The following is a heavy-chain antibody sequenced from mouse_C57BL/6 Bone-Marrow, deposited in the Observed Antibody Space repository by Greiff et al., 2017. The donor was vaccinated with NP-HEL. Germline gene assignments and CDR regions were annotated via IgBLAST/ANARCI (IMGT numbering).Heavy chain of an antibody. CDR1: GYTFTSYW. Sequence: VQLQQPGAELVQPGASVSLSCKASGYTFTSYWMHWVKQRPGQGLEWIGMIRPNTGGSTYNQKFKIKATLTVDKSSSTAYLQLHSLTSEDAAVYYGARKGWVCDYAWDYGGQGTAVTVTA. CDR3: ARKGWVCDYAWDY. J-gene: IGHJ4*01. CDR2: IRPNTGGS. V-gene: IGHV1-64*01.